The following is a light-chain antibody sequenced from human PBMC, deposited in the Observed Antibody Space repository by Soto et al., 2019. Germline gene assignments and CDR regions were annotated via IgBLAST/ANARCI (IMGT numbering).Light chain of an antibody. Sequence: DIQMTQSPSSLSASVGDRVTMTCRASENVMTYLNWYQQKSGKAPKLLIYGASSLQGGVPSRFSGTGSETNFSLTISAVQPEDSAIYHCQQSYTTPLTYGPGTKVDFK. CDR3: QQSYTTPLT. CDR2: GAS. J-gene: IGKJ3*01. V-gene: IGKV1-39*01. CDR1: ENVMTY.